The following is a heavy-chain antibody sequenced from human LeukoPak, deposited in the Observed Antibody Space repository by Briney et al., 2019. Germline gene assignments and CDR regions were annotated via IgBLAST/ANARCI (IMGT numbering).Heavy chain of an antibody. V-gene: IGHV4-34*01. J-gene: IGHJ5*02. CDR2: INHSGST. D-gene: IGHD3-10*01. CDR1: GGSFSGYY. Sequence: SETLSLTCAVYGGSFSGYYWSWIRQPPGKGLEWIGEINHSGSTNYNPSLKSRVTISVDTSKNQFSLKLSSVTAADTAVYYCARDIGAYYGSGSNWFDPWGQGTLVTVSS. CDR3: ARDIGAYYGSGSNWFDP.